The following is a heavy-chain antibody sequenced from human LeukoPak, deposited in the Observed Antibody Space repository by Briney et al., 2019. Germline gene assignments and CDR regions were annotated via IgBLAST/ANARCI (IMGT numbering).Heavy chain of an antibody. CDR3: GKDNYYFYMDV. V-gene: IGHV3-23*01. Sequence: GSLRLSCAASGFTLINYPMGWVRRAPVKGLGWLSAIGEEKSGSWTKSADSVKGRFTISRDNAKNSLYLQMNSLRAEDTTVYYCGKDNYYFYMDVWGTRTTVTVSS. CDR2: IGEEKSGSWT. CDR1: GFTLINYP. J-gene: IGHJ6*03.